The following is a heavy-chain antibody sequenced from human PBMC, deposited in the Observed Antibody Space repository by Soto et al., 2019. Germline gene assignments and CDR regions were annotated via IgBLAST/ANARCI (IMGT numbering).Heavy chain of an antibody. J-gene: IGHJ4*02. CDR1: GDSISSMNW. V-gene: IGHV4-4*02. CDR3: ARDNRSGYYFDY. CDR2: IHHSGST. D-gene: IGHD3-22*01. Sequence: SETLSLTCAVSGDSISSMNWWSWVRQPPGKGLEWIGEIHHSGSTNYNPSLKSRVTISVDKSKNQFSLKLSSVTAADTAVYYCARDNRSGYYFDYWGQGTLVTVSS.